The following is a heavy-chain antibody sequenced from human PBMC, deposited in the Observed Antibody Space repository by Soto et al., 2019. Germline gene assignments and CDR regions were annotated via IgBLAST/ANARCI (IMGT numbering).Heavy chain of an antibody. CDR1: GYTFTSYG. Sequence: QVQLVQSGAEVKKPGASVKVSCKASGYTFTSYGISWVRQAPGQGLEWMGWISAYNGNTNYAQKLQGRVTMTTDPSTSPGYMEVRSLRSDDTAVYYCAIVMEVVPAAVWDYYYCDMDVWGKGTTVTVSS. D-gene: IGHD2-2*01. CDR3: AIVMEVVPAAVWDYYYCDMDV. J-gene: IGHJ6*03. V-gene: IGHV1-18*01. CDR2: ISAYNGNT.